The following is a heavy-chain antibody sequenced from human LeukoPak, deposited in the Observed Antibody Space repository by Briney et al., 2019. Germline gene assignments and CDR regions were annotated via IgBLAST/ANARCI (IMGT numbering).Heavy chain of an antibody. CDR2: IYYSGST. D-gene: IGHD3-9*01. CDR3: ARQTYYDILTGYGAFDI. CDR1: GGSISSYY. Sequence: PSETLSLTCTVSGGSISSYYWSWIRQPPGKGLEWIGYIYYSGSTNYNPSLKSRVTISVDTSKNQFSLNLSSVTAADTAVYYCARQTYYDILTGYGAFDIWGQGTMVTVSS. J-gene: IGHJ3*02. V-gene: IGHV4-59*08.